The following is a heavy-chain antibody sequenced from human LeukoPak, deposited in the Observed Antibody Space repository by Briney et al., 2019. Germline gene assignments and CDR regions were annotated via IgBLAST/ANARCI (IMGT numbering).Heavy chain of an antibody. V-gene: IGHV4-34*01. CDR1: GGSISGYY. J-gene: IGHJ4*02. CDR2: INHSGST. Sequence: SETLSLTCTVSGGSISGYYWSWIRQPPGKGLEWIGEINHSGSTNYNPSLKSRVTISVDTSKNQFSLKLSSVTAADTAVYYCAITLSPFRYSSAEFDYWGQGTLVTVSS. CDR3: AITLSPFRYSSAEFDY. D-gene: IGHD6-19*01.